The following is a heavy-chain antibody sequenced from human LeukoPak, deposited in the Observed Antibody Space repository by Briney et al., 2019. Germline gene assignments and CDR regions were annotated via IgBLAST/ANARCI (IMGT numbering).Heavy chain of an antibody. J-gene: IGHJ3*02. CDR3: AREAHPEYYYDSSGPYDAFDI. D-gene: IGHD3-22*01. CDR1: GFTFSSYA. CDR2: ISYDGSNK. Sequence: PGGSLRLSCAASGFTFSSYAMHWVRQAPGKGLEWVAVISYDGSNKYYADSVKGRFTISRDNSKNTLYLQMNSLRAEDTAVYYCAREAHPEYYYDSSGPYDAFDIWGQGTMVTVSS. V-gene: IGHV3-30-3*01.